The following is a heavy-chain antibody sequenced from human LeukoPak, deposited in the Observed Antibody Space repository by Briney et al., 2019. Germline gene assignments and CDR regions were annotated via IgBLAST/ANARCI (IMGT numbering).Heavy chain of an antibody. V-gene: IGHV4-4*07. CDR1: GGSISSYS. Sequence: SETLSLTCTVSGGSISSYSWSWMRQPAGKGLEWIGRIYPRESPNNNPSLKGRVIMSVDKSKNQFSLKLRSVTAADTAVYYCAREWHHVFDYWGQGNLVTVSS. CDR2: IYPRESP. J-gene: IGHJ4*02. D-gene: IGHD5-12*01. CDR3: AREWHHVFDY.